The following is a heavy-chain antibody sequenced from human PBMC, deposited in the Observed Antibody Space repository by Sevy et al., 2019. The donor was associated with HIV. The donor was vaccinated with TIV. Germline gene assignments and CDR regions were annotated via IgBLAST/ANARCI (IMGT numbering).Heavy chain of an antibody. CDR2: LHFGCGKI. Sequence: QLGGPLKLPCAVPGSTLNIFTMSWVRKVQGRGLGWVSTLHFGCGKINYADSVKGRFIISRDDSKNTLYLQMNSLRAEDTAVYFCAREGCTRPHDYWGQGTLVTVSS. CDR1: GSTLNIFT. CDR3: AREGCTRPHDY. V-gene: IGHV3-23*01. J-gene: IGHJ4*02. D-gene: IGHD2-8*01.